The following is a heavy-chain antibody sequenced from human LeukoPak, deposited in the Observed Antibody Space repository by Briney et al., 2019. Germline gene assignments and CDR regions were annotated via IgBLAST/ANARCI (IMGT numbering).Heavy chain of an antibody. CDR2: ISYDGSNK. V-gene: IGHV3-30*03. J-gene: IGHJ6*03. CDR1: GFTFSSYG. D-gene: IGHD1-26*01. CDR3: ARVRGAGLQYYYMDV. Sequence: GSLRLSCAASGFTFSSYGMHWVRQAPGKGLEWVAVISYDGSNKYYADSVKGRFTISRDNSKNTLYLQMNSLRADDTAVYYCARVRGAGLQYYYMDVWGKGTTVTVSS.